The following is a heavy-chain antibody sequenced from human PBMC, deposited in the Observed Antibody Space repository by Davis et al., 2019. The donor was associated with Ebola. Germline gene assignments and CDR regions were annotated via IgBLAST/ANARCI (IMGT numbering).Heavy chain of an antibody. CDR1: GYTFTSYG. D-gene: IGHD2-2*01. CDR3: ARAGIVVVPTYYMDV. Sequence: ASVTVSRQASGYTFTSYGISWVRQAPGQGLEWMGWISAYNGNTNYAQKLQGRVTMTTDTSTSTAYMELRSLRSDDTAVYYCARAGIVVVPTYYMDVWGKGTTVTVSS. J-gene: IGHJ6*03. CDR2: ISAYNGNT. V-gene: IGHV1-18*04.